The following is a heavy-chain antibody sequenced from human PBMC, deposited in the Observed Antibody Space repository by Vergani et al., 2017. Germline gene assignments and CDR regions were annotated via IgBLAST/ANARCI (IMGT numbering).Heavy chain of an antibody. J-gene: IGHJ3*02. D-gene: IGHD1-1*01. CDR3: VRQWKLQGAFDI. CDR2: VYHSGGT. Sequence: QVQLQESGPGLVKPPGTLSLTCTVSGCSISNNNWWSWVRQPPGKGLEWIGEVYHSGGTNYNPSLKSRVTISVDKSKNQISLKLRSVTAADTAVYYCVRQWKLQGAFDIWGQGTMVTVSS. CDR1: GCSISNNNW. V-gene: IGHV4-4*03.